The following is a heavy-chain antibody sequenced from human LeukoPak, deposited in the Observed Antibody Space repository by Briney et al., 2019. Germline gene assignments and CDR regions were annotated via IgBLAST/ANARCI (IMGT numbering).Heavy chain of an antibody. J-gene: IGHJ6*03. D-gene: IGHD3-10*01. CDR2: ISSSSSYI. CDR1: GFTFSSYS. CDR3: ARDSLMVRGVKTTYYYMDV. V-gene: IGHV3-21*01. Sequence: GGSLRLSCAASGFTFSSYSMNWVRQAPGKGLEWVSSISSSSSYIYYADSVKGRFTISRDNAKNSLYLQMNSLRAEDTAVYYCARDSLMVRGVKTTYYYMDVWGKGTTVTVSS.